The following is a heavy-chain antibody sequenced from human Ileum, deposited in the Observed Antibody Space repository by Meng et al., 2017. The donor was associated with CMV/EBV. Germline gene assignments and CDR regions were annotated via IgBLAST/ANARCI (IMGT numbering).Heavy chain of an antibody. CDR3: SRVLGYTVFDL. V-gene: IGHV3-9*01. Sequence: SLKISCTASGFNIEAYTMHWVRQAPGKGPEWVSSISYNDVNIGYADSVKGRFTISRDNAKNSLDLQMNSLRAEDTAQYYGSRVLGYTVFDLWGQGTQVTVSS. D-gene: IGHD5-18*01. J-gene: IGHJ4*02. CDR2: ISYNDVNI. CDR1: GFNIEAYT.